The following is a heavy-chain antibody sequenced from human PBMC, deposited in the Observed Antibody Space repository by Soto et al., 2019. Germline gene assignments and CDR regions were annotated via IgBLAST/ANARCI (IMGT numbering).Heavy chain of an antibody. Sequence: PSETLSLTCTVSGGSIRSHYCSWIRQPPGKGLEWIGYIYYSGSTSYNPSLKSRVTISVDTSKNQFSLKLSSVTAADTAVYYCARGGYCSGGNCYPNWFDPWGQGTLVTVSS. V-gene: IGHV4-59*11. CDR1: GGSIRSHY. D-gene: IGHD2-15*01. J-gene: IGHJ5*02. CDR2: IYYSGST. CDR3: ARGGYCSGGNCYPNWFDP.